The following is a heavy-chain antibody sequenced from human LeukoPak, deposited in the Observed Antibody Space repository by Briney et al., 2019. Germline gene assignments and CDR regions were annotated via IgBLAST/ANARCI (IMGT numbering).Heavy chain of an antibody. J-gene: IGHJ4*02. CDR1: GFTFSSYG. CDR2: ISYDGSNK. Sequence: PGGSLRLSCAASGFTFSSYGMHWVRQAPGKGLEWVAVISYDGSNKYYADSVKGRFTISRDNSKNTLYLQMNSLRAEDTAVYYCAKGGDQLLNLCDYWGQGTLVTVSS. D-gene: IGHD2-2*01. CDR3: AKGGDQLLNLCDY. V-gene: IGHV3-30*18.